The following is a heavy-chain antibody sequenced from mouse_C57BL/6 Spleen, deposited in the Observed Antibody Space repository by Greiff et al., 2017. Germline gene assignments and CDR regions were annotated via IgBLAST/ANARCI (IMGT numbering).Heavy chain of an antibody. Sequence: EVHLQESGDGLVQPGGSLKLSCPASGFTFTSYAMPWVRQTPVKRLEWVGYISSGGDYIYYADTVKGRFTITRDNDRNTLYLYMNSRKSEDAAMEYCTRLCYDGYWYFDVWGTGTTVTVSS. CDR2: ISSGGDYI. CDR1: GFTFTSYA. D-gene: IGHD2-3*01. CDR3: TRLCYDGYWYFDV. V-gene: IGHV5-9-1*02. J-gene: IGHJ1*03.